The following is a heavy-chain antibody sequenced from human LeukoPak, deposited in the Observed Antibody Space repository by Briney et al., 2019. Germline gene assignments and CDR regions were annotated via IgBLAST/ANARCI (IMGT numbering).Heavy chain of an antibody. CDR3: ARGQQWLEAFDY. CDR1: GYIFIDYY. Sequence: GASMKVSCKASGYIFIDYYVHWVRQAPGQGLEWMGWIKPDSGGTKYAQNFQGRVTMTRDTSTNTAYMDLSRLTSDDTAVYYCARGQQWLEAFDYWGLGTLVTVSS. V-gene: IGHV1-2*02. J-gene: IGHJ4*02. D-gene: IGHD6-19*01. CDR2: IKPDSGGT.